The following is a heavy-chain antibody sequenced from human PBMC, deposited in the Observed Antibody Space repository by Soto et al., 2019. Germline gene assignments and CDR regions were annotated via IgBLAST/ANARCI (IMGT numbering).Heavy chain of an antibody. CDR2: ISSSSSYI. Sequence: EVQLVESGGGLVKPGGSLRLSCAASGFTFSSYSMNWVRQAPGKGLEWVSSISSSSSYIYYAHSVKGRFTISRDNAKNSLYLQMNSLRAEDTAVYYCARDYGQQLPRGDAFDIWGQGTMVTVSS. D-gene: IGHD6-13*01. CDR1: GFTFSSYS. J-gene: IGHJ3*02. CDR3: ARDYGQQLPRGDAFDI. V-gene: IGHV3-21*01.